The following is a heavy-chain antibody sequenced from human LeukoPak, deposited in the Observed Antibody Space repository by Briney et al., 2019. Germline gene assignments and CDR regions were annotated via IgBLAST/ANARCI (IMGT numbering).Heavy chain of an antibody. CDR2: ISYDGSNK. CDR1: GFTFSSYA. Sequence: GGSLRLSCAASGFTFSSYAMSWVRQAPGKGLEWVAVISYDGSNKYYADSVKGRFTISRDNSKNTLYLQMNSLRAEDTAVYYCAKSGGYYDSRKYYFDYWGQGTLVTVSS. D-gene: IGHD3-22*01. J-gene: IGHJ4*02. V-gene: IGHV3-30*18. CDR3: AKSGGYYDSRKYYFDY.